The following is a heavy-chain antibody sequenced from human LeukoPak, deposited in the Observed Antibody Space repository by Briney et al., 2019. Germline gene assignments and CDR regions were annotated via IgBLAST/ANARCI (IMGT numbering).Heavy chain of an antibody. CDR3: AKQGHYFDY. V-gene: IGHV3-23*01. J-gene: IGHJ4*02. CDR1: GFSFSSYG. CDR2: SGSSGGT. Sequence: GGTLRLSCAASGFSFSSYGMSWVRQAPGKGLEWVSASGSSGGTYYADSVKGRFTISRDNSKNTLYLQINSLRAEDTAVYYGAKQGHYFDYWGQGTLVTVSS.